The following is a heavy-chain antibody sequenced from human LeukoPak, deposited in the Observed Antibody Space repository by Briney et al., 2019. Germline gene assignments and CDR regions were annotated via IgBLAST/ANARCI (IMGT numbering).Heavy chain of an antibody. CDR3: ARPLGNGFSYWYFDL. CDR2: IYYSGST. Sequence: PSETLSLTCTVSGGSISSYYWSWIRQPPGKGLEWIGYIYYSGSTNSNPSLKSRVTISIDTSKNQVSLKLRSVTAADTAVYYCARPLGNGFSYWYFDLWGRGTLVTVS. J-gene: IGHJ2*01. V-gene: IGHV4-59*08. CDR1: GGSISSYY. D-gene: IGHD5-24*01.